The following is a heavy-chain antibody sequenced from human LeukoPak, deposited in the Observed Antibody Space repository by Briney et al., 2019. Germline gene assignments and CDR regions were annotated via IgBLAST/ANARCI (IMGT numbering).Heavy chain of an antibody. CDR3: ATGRYCPKGVCDFQHPELDT. V-gene: IGHV3-30*03. Sequence: GGSLRLSCAASGFTLSNYGMHWVRQAPGKGLEWVAVISYDGSNKYYADSVKGRFTISRDNSKNTLYLQMNSLSADDTAVEYRATGRYCPKGVCDFQHPELDTWGQGTLVTVSS. CDR2: ISYDGSNK. D-gene: IGHD2-8*01. CDR1: GFTLSNYG. J-gene: IGHJ5*02.